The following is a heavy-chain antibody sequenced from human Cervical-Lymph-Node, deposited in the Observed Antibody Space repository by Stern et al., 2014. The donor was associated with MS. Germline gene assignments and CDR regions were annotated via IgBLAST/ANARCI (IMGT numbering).Heavy chain of an antibody. CDR2: VSYDGTQR. CDR1: GFTFSTYA. Sequence: VQLEESGGGVVQPGRSLSLSCVASGFTFSTYALLWVRQAPGKGLEWGSFVSYDGTQRNLTDSVKARFTISRDNSKNAVYFHMNSLRDEDTAVCCCARGGRGVGLEYWGQGALVTVSS. J-gene: IGHJ4*02. CDR3: ARGGRGVGLEY. D-gene: IGHD3-10*01. V-gene: IGHV3-30*14.